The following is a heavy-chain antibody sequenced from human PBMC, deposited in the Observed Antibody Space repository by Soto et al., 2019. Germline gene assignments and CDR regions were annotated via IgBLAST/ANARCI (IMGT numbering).Heavy chain of an antibody. V-gene: IGHV1-69*02. CDR3: ARGAMVRGTSFYY. Sequence: QVQLVQSGAEVKKPGSSVKVSCKASGGTFSSYTISWVRQATGQGLEWMGRIIPILGIANYAQKFQGRVTITADKSTSTAYLELSSLRSEDTSVYYCARGAMVRGTSFYYWGQGTLVTVSS. CDR2: IIPILGIA. J-gene: IGHJ4*02. CDR1: GGTFSSYT. D-gene: IGHD3-10*01.